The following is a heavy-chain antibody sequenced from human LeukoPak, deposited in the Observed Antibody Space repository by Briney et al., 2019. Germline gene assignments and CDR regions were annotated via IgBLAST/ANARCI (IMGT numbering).Heavy chain of an antibody. D-gene: IGHD2-15*01. CDR2: ISGSGGST. CDR1: GFTFSKAW. CDR3: AKVVVSRSNWFDP. V-gene: IGHV3-23*01. J-gene: IGHJ5*02. Sequence: GGSLRLSCAVSGFTFSKAWMSWVRQAPGKGLEWVSAISGSGGSTYYADSVKGRFTISRDNSKNTLYLQMNSLRAEDTAVYYCAKVVVSRSNWFDPWGQGTLVTVSS.